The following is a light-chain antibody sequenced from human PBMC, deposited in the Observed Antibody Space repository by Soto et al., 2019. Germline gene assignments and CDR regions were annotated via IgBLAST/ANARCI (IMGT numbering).Light chain of an antibody. CDR3: QQYNNWPPGA. CDR1: QTVSST. CDR2: GAS. V-gene: IGKV3-15*01. J-gene: IGKJ1*01. Sequence: EIVMTQSPATLSVSPGERATLSCRARQTVSSTLAWYQQKPGQAHRLLIYGASTRATDIPARFSGSGSGTEFTLTISSLQYEDFAVYYCQQYNNWPPGAFGQGTKVEIK.